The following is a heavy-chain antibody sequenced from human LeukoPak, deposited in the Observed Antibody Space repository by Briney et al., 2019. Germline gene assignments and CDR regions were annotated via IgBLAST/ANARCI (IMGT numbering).Heavy chain of an antibody. Sequence: SETLSLTCTVSGGSISSGGYYWSWIRQHPGKGPEWIGYIYYSGSTYYNPSLKSRVTISVDASKNQFSLKLSSVTAADTAVYYCARVRRDSYLDYWGQGTLVTVSS. J-gene: IGHJ4*02. D-gene: IGHD3-16*01. CDR1: GGSISSGGYY. CDR3: ARVRRDSYLDY. CDR2: IYYSGST. V-gene: IGHV4-31*03.